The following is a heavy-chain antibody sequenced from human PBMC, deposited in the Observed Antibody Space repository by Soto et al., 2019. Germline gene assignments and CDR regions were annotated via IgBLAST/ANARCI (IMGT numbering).Heavy chain of an antibody. CDR3: AKYKGDNWNDVAALDI. CDR1: GFTFNDFA. D-gene: IGHD1-20*01. CDR2: ISWNSGSM. Sequence: VQLVESGGGLVQPGKSLRLSCAASGFTFNDFAMHWVRQAPGKGLEWVSGISWNSGSMGYADSVNGRVITSRDNAMNALYLQMYSLRAEDTALLYWAKYKGDNWNDVAALDICCQGTIVTVAS. J-gene: IGHJ3*02. V-gene: IGHV3-9*01.